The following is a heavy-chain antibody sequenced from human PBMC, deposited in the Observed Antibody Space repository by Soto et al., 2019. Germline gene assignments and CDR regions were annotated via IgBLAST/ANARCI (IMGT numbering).Heavy chain of an antibody. CDR3: ARTPVTTSVSYFDY. CDR1: GYTFTGYY. CDR2: INPNSGGT. Sequence: ASVKVSCKASGYTFTGYYMHWVRQAPGQGLEWMGWINPNSGGTNYAQKFQGWVTMTRDTSISTAYMELSRLRSDDTAVYYCARTPVTTSVSYFDYWGQGTLVNVSS. J-gene: IGHJ4*02. V-gene: IGHV1-2*04. D-gene: IGHD4-17*01.